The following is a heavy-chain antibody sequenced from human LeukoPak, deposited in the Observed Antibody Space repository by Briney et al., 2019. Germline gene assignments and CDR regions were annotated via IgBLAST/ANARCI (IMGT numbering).Heavy chain of an antibody. Sequence: GESLQISCQGSGYSFTNYWIGWVRQMPGKGLEWMGIIYPGDSDTRYSPSFRGQVTFSADKSISTAYLQWSSLEASDTAMYYCARPYGSGSSDAYDIWGQGTMVTVSS. CDR1: GYSFTNYW. CDR2: IYPGDSDT. D-gene: IGHD3-10*01. V-gene: IGHV5-51*01. CDR3: ARPYGSGSSDAYDI. J-gene: IGHJ3*02.